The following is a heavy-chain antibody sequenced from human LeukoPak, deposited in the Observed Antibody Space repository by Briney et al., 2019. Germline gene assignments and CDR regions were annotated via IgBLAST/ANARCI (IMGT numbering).Heavy chain of an antibody. J-gene: IGHJ6*02. CDR1: GFTFSSYE. V-gene: IGHV3-48*03. D-gene: IGHD4-11*01. CDR3: ARGGNSNGSYYYYGMDV. CDR2: ISSSGSTI. Sequence: PGGSLRLSCAASGFTFSSYEMNCVRQAPGKGLEWVSYISSSGSTIYYADSVKGRFTISRDNAKNSLYLQMNSLRAEDTAVYYCARGGNSNGSYYYYGMDVWGQGTTVTVSS.